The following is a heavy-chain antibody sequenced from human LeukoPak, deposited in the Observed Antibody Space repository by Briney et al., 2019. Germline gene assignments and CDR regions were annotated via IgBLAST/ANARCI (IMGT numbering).Heavy chain of an antibody. D-gene: IGHD1-26*01. CDR2: ISAYNGNT. CDR1: GYSFTNYA. V-gene: IGHV1-18*01. Sequence: ASVKVSCKASGYSFTNYAMNWVRQAPGQGLEWMGWISAYNGNTNYAQKLQGRVTMTTDTSTSTAYMELRSLRSDDTAVYYCARAWQVGLRFDPWGQGTLVTVSS. CDR3: ARAWQVGLRFDP. J-gene: IGHJ5*02.